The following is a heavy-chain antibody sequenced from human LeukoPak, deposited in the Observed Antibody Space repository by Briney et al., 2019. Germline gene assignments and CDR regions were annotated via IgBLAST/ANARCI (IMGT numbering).Heavy chain of an antibody. Sequence: ASVTVSCKASGYTFTGYYMHWVRQAPGQALEWMGWINPNSGRTHYAQKFQGRVTMTRDTSISTAYMELSRLRSDGTGVYYCAKGPSAYYFDYWGQGTLVTVSS. CDR3: AKGPSAYYFDY. V-gene: IGHV1-2*02. CDR2: INPNSGRT. CDR1: GYTFTGYY. D-gene: IGHD6-25*01. J-gene: IGHJ4*02.